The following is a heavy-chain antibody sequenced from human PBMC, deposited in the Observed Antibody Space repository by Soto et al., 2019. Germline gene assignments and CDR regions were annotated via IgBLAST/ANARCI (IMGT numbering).Heavy chain of an antibody. D-gene: IGHD3-16*01. CDR2: IYFTGST. CDR3: VRDTNVRYYDDPY. CDR1: GGSVSSGGYY. V-gene: IGHV4-61*08. J-gene: IGHJ4*02. Sequence: PSETLSLTCTVSGGSVSSGGYYWSWIQHPPGKGLEWIGYIYFTGSTNYNPSLKSRVTISVDTSNNQFSLKLRSVTAADTAVYYCVRDTNVRYYDDPYWGKGTMVTVSA.